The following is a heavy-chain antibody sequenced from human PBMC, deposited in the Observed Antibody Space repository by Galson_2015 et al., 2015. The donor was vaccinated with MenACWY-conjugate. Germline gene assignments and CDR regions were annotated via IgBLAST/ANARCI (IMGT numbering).Heavy chain of an antibody. J-gene: IGHJ3*02. CDR2: ISGSDYST. D-gene: IGHD2-15*01. Sequence: SLRLSCAASGFTFGSYSMTWVRQAPGRGLEWVSSISGSDYSTHYADSVKGRFTISRDNSKNTLYLQMNSLRAEDTAVYYCATSRAVVAARDPLPRGDAFDIWGQGTMV. V-gene: IGHV3-23*01. CDR3: ATSRAVVAARDPLPRGDAFDI. CDR1: GFTFGSYS.